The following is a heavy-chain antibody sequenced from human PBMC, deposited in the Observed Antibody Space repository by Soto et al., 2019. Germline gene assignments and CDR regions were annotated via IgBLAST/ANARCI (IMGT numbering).Heavy chain of an antibody. V-gene: IGHV4-59*02. CDR1: GDSVTNYF. Sequence: SETLSLTCTVSGDSVTNYFWSWVRQPPGKGLEWIGHMYHGGRTNYSPSLKSRVTMSLDSSKNQFSLNLSSVTAADTAVYFCARDPGYCTNGVCPIFDFXGQGVLVTV. CDR2: MYHGGRT. D-gene: IGHD2-8*01. J-gene: IGHJ4*02. CDR3: ARDPGYCTNGVCPIFDF.